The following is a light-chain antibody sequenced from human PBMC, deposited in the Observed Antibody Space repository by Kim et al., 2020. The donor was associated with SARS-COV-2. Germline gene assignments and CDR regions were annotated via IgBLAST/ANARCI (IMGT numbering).Light chain of an antibody. CDR2: RNN. J-gene: IGLJ2*01. CDR1: SNIVGNQG. Sequence: QAGLTQPPSVSKGLRQTATLTCTGNSNIVGNQGAAWLQQHQGHPPKLLSYRNNNRPSGISERFSASRSGNTASLTITGLQPEDEADYYCSALDSSLNVVFGGGTKVTVL. V-gene: IGLV10-54*02. CDR3: SALDSSLNVV.